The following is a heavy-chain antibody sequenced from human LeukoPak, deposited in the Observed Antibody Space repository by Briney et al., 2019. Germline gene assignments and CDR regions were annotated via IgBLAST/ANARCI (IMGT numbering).Heavy chain of an antibody. CDR3: ARDMYYYDSSGTDAFDI. J-gene: IGHJ3*02. Sequence: SGTLSLTCAVSGGSISSSNWWSWVRQPPGKGLEWIGEIYHSGSTNYNPSLKSRVTISVDKSKNQFSLKLSSVTAAETAVYYCARDMYYYDSSGTDAFDIWGQGTMVTVSS. D-gene: IGHD3-22*01. V-gene: IGHV4-4*02. CDR2: IYHSGST. CDR1: GGSISSSNW.